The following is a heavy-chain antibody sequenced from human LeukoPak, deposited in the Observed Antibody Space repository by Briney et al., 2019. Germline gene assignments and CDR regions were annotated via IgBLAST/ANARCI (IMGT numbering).Heavy chain of an antibody. CDR3: AKLVTAWGVDY. Sequence: GGSLRLSCAASGFTFSIYAMSWVRQAPGKGREWVSGISGSGGSTYYADSVKGRFTISRDNSKNTLYLQMNSLRAEDTAVYYCAKLVTAWGVDYWGQGTLVTVSS. J-gene: IGHJ4*02. D-gene: IGHD3-16*01. V-gene: IGHV3-23*01. CDR1: GFTFSIYA. CDR2: ISGSGGST.